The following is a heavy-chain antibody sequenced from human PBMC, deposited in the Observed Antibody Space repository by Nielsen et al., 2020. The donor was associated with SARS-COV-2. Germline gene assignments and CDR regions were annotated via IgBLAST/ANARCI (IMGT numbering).Heavy chain of an antibody. V-gene: IGHV1-8*01. CDR3: ARDSSSSWQYYYYYYGMDV. CDR2: MNPNSGNT. J-gene: IGHJ6*02. Sequence: WVRQAPGQGLEWMGWMNPNSGNTGYAQKFQGRVTMTRNTSISTAYMELSSLRSEDTAVYYCARDSSSSWQYYYYYYGMDVWGQGTTVTVSS. D-gene: IGHD6-13*01.